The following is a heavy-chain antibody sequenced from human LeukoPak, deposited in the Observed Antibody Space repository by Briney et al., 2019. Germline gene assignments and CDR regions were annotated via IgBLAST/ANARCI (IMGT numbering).Heavy chain of an antibody. J-gene: IGHJ5*02. Sequence: PSETLSLTCTVSGGSISSGDDYWRWIRQPPGKGLEWIGYSYYSWSTYYNPALKSRVTISVDTSKNQSSLKLGSVTAEDTAVYYWARARGVWLSWFDPWGQGTLVTVPS. CDR2: SYYSWST. CDR1: GGSISSGDDY. D-gene: IGHD3-22*01. V-gene: IGHV4-30-4*01. CDR3: ARARGVWLSWFDP.